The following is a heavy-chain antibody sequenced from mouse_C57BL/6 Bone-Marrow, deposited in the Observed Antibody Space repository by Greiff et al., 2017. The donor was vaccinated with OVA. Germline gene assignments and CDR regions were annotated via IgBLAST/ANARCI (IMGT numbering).Heavy chain of an antibody. CDR3: ARYRGNFSMDY. J-gene: IGHJ4*01. Sequence: EVQLVESGPGLAKPSQTLSLTCSVTGYSITSDYWNWIQKFPGNKLEYMGYISYSGSTYYNPSLKSRISITRDTSKNQYYLQLNSVTTEDTATYYCARYRGNFSMDYWGQGTSVTVSS. CDR2: ISYSGST. V-gene: IGHV3-8*01. CDR1: GYSITSDY.